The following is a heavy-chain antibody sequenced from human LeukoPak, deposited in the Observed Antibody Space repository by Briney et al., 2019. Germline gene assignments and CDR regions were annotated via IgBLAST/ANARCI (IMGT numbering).Heavy chain of an antibody. CDR2: ISSSSYI. V-gene: IGHV3-21*01. D-gene: IGHD5-12*01. CDR1: GFTFSSYS. J-gene: IGHJ3*02. Sequence: MSGGSLSLSCAASGFTFSSYSMNWVRQPPGKGLEWVSSISSSSYINYTASLKGRFTISRDNAKNPLSLQMNRLTAGDTAVYYCAREGGSGYDSAFDIWGQRTMVTVSS. CDR3: AREGGSGYDSAFDI.